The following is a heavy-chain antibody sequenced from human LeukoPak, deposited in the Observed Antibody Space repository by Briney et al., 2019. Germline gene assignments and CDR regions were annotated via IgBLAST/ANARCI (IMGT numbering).Heavy chain of an antibody. CDR1: GDSFSTYY. Sequence: SETLSLTCTVSGDSFSTYYWSWIRQPAGKGLEWIGHIYTSGTTNYNPSLKSRVTISVDTSKSQFSLKLSSVTAADTAAYYCVSRYDIWGQGTMVIVSS. CDR3: VSRYDI. CDR2: IYTSGTT. V-gene: IGHV4-4*07. J-gene: IGHJ3*02.